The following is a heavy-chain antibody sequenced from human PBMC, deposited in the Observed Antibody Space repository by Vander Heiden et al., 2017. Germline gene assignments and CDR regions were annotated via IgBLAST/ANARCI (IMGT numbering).Heavy chain of an antibody. CDR3: ARGGSQNRHYYYYYGMDV. Sequence: QVQLVQSGAEVKKPGASVKVSCKASGYTFTSYDNNWVRQATGQGLEGMDWMNPKSGNTGYAQKFQGRVTMTRNTSIGTAYMELSSLRSEDTAVYYCARGGSQNRHYYYYYGMDVWGQGTTVTVSS. J-gene: IGHJ6*02. CDR2: MNPKSGNT. V-gene: IGHV1-8*01. D-gene: IGHD1-26*01. CDR1: GYTFTSYD.